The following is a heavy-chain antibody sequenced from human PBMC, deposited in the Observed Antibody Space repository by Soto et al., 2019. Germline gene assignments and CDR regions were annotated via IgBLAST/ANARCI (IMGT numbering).Heavy chain of an antibody. J-gene: IGHJ6*02. D-gene: IGHD3-10*01. CDR2: ISSDSIYT. CDR3: ARDSTGSGLDYGMDV. CDR1: GFTFNDHY. Sequence: QVQLVESGGGLVKPGGSLRLSCAASGFTFNDHYMTWIRQAPGKGLEWVSFISSDSIYTNSADPVKGRFTISRDNAKNLLYLQMSSLRVEDTAVYYCARDSTGSGLDYGMDVWGQGTTVAVSS. V-gene: IGHV3-11*06.